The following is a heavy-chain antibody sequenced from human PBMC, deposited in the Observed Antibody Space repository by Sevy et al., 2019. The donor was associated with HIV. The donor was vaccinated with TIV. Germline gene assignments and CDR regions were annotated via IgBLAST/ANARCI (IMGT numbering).Heavy chain of an antibody. D-gene: IGHD1-26*01. V-gene: IGHV4-31*02. J-gene: IGHJ5*02. Sequence: SQTLSLTCTVSGGSISSGAYYWSWIRQHPGTGLECIGYIYYTGSTYHNPSLRRRVTMSVDTSKNQFSLRLSSVTAADTAVYYCARNKSRREGEYWFDPWGQGTLVTVSS. CDR1: GGSISSGAYY. CDR2: IYYTGST. CDR3: ARNKSRREGEYWFDP.